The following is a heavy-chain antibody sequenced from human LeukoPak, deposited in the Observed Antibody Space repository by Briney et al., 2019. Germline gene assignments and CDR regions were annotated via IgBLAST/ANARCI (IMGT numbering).Heavy chain of an antibody. CDR1: GVSISNYY. D-gene: IGHD2-15*01. V-gene: IGHV4-59*01. J-gene: IGHJ5*02. CDR3: ARDKYCSGGRCYYGFDP. CDR2: LYYSGST. Sequence: SETLSLTCTVSGVSISNYYWSWIRQPPGKALEWIGYLYYSGSTNYNPSLKSRVTLSVDTSKNQFSLKLSSVTAADTAVYYCARDKYCSGGRCYYGFDPWGQGTLVTVSS.